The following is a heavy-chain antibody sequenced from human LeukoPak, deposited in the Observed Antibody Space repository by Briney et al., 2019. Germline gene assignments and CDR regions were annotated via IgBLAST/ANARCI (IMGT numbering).Heavy chain of an antibody. CDR2: ISVSSSTT. Sequence: GGSLRLSCAASGFTFSSYSMNWVRQFPGKGLEWVSYISVSSSTTYYPDSVKGRFTMSRDNAKNSLYLQMNSLRAEDTAVYYCARDSELSYWGQGTLVTVSS. CDR1: GFTFSSYS. V-gene: IGHV3-48*04. CDR3: ARDSELSY. J-gene: IGHJ4*02. D-gene: IGHD3-10*01.